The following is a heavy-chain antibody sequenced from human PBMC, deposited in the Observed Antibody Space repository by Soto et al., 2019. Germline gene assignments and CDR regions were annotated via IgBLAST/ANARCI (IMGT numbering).Heavy chain of an antibody. Sequence: GYYWSWIRQPPGKGLEWIGEINHSGSTNYNPSLKSRVTISVDTSKNQFSLKLSSVTAADTAVYYCARGRYCSGGSCYRAQPNYYYYYGMDVWGQGTTVTVSS. CDR1: GYY. CDR3: ARGRYCSGGSCYRAQPNYYYYYGMDV. J-gene: IGHJ6*02. V-gene: IGHV4-34*01. D-gene: IGHD2-15*01. CDR2: INHSGST.